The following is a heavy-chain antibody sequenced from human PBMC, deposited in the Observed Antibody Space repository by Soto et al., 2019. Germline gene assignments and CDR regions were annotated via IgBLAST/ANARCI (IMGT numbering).Heavy chain of an antibody. D-gene: IGHD4-17*01. J-gene: IGHJ4*02. Sequence: PSETLSLTCTVSGGSISSYYWSWIRQPPGKGLEWIGYIYYSGSTNYNPSLKSRVTISVDTSKNQFSLKLSSVTAADTAVYYCARDVKYDGDSLHYFDYWGQGTLVTVSS. CDR2: IYYSGST. CDR3: ARDVKYDGDSLHYFDY. CDR1: GGSISSYY. V-gene: IGHV4-59*01.